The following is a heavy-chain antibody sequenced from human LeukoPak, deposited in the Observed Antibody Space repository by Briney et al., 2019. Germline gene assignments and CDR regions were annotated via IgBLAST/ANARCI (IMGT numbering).Heavy chain of an antibody. CDR2: IYSGGST. Sequence: GGSLRLSCAASGFTASSNYMSWVRQAPGKGLEWVSVIYSGGSTYYADSVKGRFTISRDNSKNTLYLQMNSLRAEDTAVYYCARDKWFGDRYYFDYWGQGTLVTVSS. J-gene: IGHJ4*02. D-gene: IGHD3-10*01. CDR3: ARDKWFGDRYYFDY. CDR1: GFTASSNY. V-gene: IGHV3-53*01.